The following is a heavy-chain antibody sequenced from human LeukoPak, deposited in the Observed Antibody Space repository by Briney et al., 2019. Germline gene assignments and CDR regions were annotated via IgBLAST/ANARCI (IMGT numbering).Heavy chain of an antibody. CDR3: ATDRDATHLNY. Sequence: GGSLRLSCAASGFTFSDAWMNWLRQAPGKGLEWVGRIKSKVHGGTLEYAAPVKGRFTISRDDSENTLHLQMSSRTTEDTAVYYCATDRDATHLNYWGQGTLVTVSS. D-gene: IGHD5-24*01. CDR1: GFTFSDAW. V-gene: IGHV3-15*01. J-gene: IGHJ4*02. CDR2: IKSKVHGGTL.